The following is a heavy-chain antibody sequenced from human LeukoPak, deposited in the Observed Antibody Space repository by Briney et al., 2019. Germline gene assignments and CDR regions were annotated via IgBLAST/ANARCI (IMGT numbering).Heavy chain of an antibody. J-gene: IGHJ4*02. CDR2: IIPILGIA. D-gene: IGHD4-17*01. Sequence: GSSVKLSCKASGGTFSSYTISWVRQAPGQGLEWMGRIIPILGIANYAQKFQGRVTITADKSTSTAYMELSSLRAEDTAVYYCASGGYGDSDYWGQGTLVTVSS. CDR1: GGTFSSYT. CDR3: ASGGYGDSDY. V-gene: IGHV1-69*02.